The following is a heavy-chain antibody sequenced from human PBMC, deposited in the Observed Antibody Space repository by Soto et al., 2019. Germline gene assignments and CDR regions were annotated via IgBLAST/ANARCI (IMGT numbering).Heavy chain of an antibody. CDR3: ARASSLQQSGY. Sequence: QVQLQESGPGLVKPSQTLSLTCTVSGGSVSSGDYYWSWIRQPPGKGLEWIGHIHYSGNTYYTTSFRSRGTISMDTHNNQFSLKLSSETAADTAVYYCARASSLQQSGYWGQGTQVTVSS. D-gene: IGHD3-16*02. CDR1: GGSVSSGDYY. J-gene: IGHJ4*02. V-gene: IGHV4-30-4*01. CDR2: IHYSGNT.